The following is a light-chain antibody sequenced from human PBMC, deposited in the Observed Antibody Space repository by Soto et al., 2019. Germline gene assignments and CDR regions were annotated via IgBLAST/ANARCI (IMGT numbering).Light chain of an antibody. J-gene: IGKJ1*01. CDR1: QSVSSN. CDR2: GAS. CDR3: QQYNNWPPERT. Sequence: EIVMTQSPATLSVSPGERATLSCRASQSVSSNLAWYQQKPGQAPRLLIYGASTRATGIPARFSGSGSGTEFTLTISRPQSEDFAVYYCQQYNNWPPERTFGQGTKVEIK. V-gene: IGKV3-15*01.